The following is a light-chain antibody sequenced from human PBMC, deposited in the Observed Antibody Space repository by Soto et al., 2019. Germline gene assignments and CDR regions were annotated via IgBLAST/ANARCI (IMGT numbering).Light chain of an antibody. Sequence: DIQMTQSPSSVPASVGDRVTITCRASQDISNWLAWYQHKPGKAPKLLIYAATSLHSGVPSRFSGSGSGTHFTLTISSLQPEDFATYYCQYTDSFPLITFGQGTRLEIK. CDR1: QDISNW. J-gene: IGKJ5*01. V-gene: IGKV1-12*01. CDR2: AAT. CDR3: QYTDSFPLIT.